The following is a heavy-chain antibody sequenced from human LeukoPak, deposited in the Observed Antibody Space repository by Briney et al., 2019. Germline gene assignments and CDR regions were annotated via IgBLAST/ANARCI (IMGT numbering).Heavy chain of an antibody. CDR2: IKQDGNKK. Sequence: PGGSLRLSCVASGFTFSRFYMTWVRQGPGKGLEWVANIKQDGNKKHYVDSVKGRFTISRDNAKNLLVLQMNSLRVEDTVVYFCARDTLTTNDYWGQGALVTVSS. V-gene: IGHV3-7*01. CDR1: GFTFSRFY. CDR3: ARDTLTTNDY. D-gene: IGHD1-14*01. J-gene: IGHJ4*02.